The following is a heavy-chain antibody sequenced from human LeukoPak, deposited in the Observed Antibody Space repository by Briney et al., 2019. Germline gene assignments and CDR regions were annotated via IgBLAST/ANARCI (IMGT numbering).Heavy chain of an antibody. CDR1: AFTFSSYG. J-gene: IGHJ4*02. Sequence: GGSLRLSCAASAFTFSSYGMHWVRQAPGKGLEWVAFIRYDGSNKYYADSVKGRFTISRDNSKNTLYLQMNSLRAEDTAVYYCAKDQDSSSPRGNDYWGQGTLVTVSS. CDR3: AKDQDSSSPRGNDY. D-gene: IGHD6-13*01. CDR2: IRYDGSNK. V-gene: IGHV3-30*02.